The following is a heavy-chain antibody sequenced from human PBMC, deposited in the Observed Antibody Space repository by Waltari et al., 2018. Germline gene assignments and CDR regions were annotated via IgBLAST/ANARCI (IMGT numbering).Heavy chain of an antibody. CDR3: ARCSPGDWNYDREAFDS. D-gene: IGHD1-7*01. CDR1: GFTFSSYW. Sequence: EVQLVESGGGLVQPGGSLRLSCAASGFTFSSYWMSWVRQAPGKGLEWVANIKQDGSGKYYGDAVKGRFNISRDNAKNSLYLQMNSLRAEDTAVYYCARCSPGDWNYDREAFDSWGQGTMVTVSS. J-gene: IGHJ3*02. CDR2: IKQDGSGK. V-gene: IGHV3-7*01.